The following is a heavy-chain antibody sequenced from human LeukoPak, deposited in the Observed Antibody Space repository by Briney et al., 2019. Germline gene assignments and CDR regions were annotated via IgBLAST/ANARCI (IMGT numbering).Heavy chain of an antibody. Sequence: PGESLRLSCAASGLTFSSYWMHWVRQAPGKGLVWVSRIKSDGSTNYADSVKGRFTISRDNAKNTLSLQMNSLRAEDTGVYYCARAPSEIGGYYPQYFRHWGQGTLVTVSS. CDR3: ARAPSEIGGYYPQYFRH. J-gene: IGHJ1*01. CDR2: IKSDGST. V-gene: IGHV3-74*01. CDR1: GLTFSSYW. D-gene: IGHD3-22*01.